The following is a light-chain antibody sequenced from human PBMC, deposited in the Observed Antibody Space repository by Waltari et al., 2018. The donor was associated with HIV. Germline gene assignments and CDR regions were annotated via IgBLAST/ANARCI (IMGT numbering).Light chain of an antibody. CDR1: QGVGQY. V-gene: IGKV1-39*02. CDR3: QQTMTAPYT. CDR2: AAL. Sequence: DVQMTQSPSFLSASVGDSVSITCRASQGVGQYLNWYQQKPGKAPKLLIYAALTKQPGVPWRFTGGGLGTGFALAIDSLQPDDAATYFCQQTMTAPYTFGPGT. J-gene: IGKJ2*01.